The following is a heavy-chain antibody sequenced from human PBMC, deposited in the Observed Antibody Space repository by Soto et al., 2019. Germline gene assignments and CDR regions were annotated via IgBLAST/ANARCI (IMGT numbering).Heavy chain of an antibody. CDR3: TTATSPRG. V-gene: IGHV3-15*01. CDR2: IKSKADGGTT. J-gene: IGHJ4*02. Sequence: EVQLVESGGGLEKPGGSLRLSCEASGFTFSNAWMSWVRQAPGKGLEWVGRIKSKADGGTTDYAAPVKGRFTISRDDSKNTLYLQMNSLDIEDTAVYYRTTATSPRGWGQGTLVTVSS. D-gene: IGHD3-10*01. CDR1: GFTFSNAW.